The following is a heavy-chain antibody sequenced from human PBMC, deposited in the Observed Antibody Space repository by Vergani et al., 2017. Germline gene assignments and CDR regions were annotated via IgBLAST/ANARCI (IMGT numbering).Heavy chain of an antibody. D-gene: IGHD3-10*01. Sequence: QVQLVQSGAEVQKTGASVKVSCKASGYTFTGYYMHWVRQAPGQGLEWMGWINPNSGGTNYAQQFQGRVTMTRDTSISRAYRVLSRLRSDDTTVYYCATDRQITMVRGVKVDYWGQGTLVTVSS. CDR3: ATDRQITMVRGVKVDY. CDR1: GYTFTGYY. V-gene: IGHV1-2*02. CDR2: INPNSGGT. J-gene: IGHJ4*02.